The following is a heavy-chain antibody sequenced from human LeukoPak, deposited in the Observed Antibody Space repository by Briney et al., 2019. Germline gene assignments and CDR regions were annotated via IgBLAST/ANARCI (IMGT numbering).Heavy chain of an antibody. V-gene: IGHV3-23*01. Sequence: GGSLRLSCAGSGFPFSSHGMNWVRQAPGKGLEWVSGISPGGGPTYYADSVKGRFTISRDDSKSTLYLQMKNLRAEDTAVYYCAKVLGDFWSGYYTPHHYYYYYYMDVWGKGTTVTVSS. CDR2: ISPGGGPT. D-gene: IGHD3-3*01. J-gene: IGHJ6*03. CDR1: GFPFSSHG. CDR3: AKVLGDFWSGYYTPHHYYYYYYMDV.